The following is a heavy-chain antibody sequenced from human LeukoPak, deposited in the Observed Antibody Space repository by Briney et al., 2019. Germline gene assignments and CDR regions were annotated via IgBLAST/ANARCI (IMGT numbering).Heavy chain of an antibody. J-gene: IGHJ6*03. CDR3: ARSYLLGSGSYISQGSYYYYMDV. CDR2: IYSGTI. V-gene: IGHV3-53*01. CDR1: GFTVSSNS. D-gene: IGHD3-10*01. Sequence: GGSRRLSCTVSGFTVSSNSMSWVRQAPGKGLEWVSFIYSGTIHYSDSVKGRFTISRDNSKNTLYLQMNSLRAEDTAVYYCARSYLLGSGSYISQGSYYYYMDVWGKGTTVTISS.